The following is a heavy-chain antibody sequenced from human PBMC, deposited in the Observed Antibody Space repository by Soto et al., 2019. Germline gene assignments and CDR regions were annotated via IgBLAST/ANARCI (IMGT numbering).Heavy chain of an antibody. CDR1: GDSISGYY. J-gene: IGHJ4*02. CDR2: MYTSGIT. Sequence: SETLSLTCTVSGDSISGYYWYWIRQPTGKGLEWIGRMYTSGITNYNPSLKSRVTMSVDTSKNQFSLKLTSVTAADTAVYYCARDDKGVSAAMLYWGQGTLVTVSS. V-gene: IGHV4-4*07. CDR3: ARDDKGVSAAMLY. D-gene: IGHD2-2*01.